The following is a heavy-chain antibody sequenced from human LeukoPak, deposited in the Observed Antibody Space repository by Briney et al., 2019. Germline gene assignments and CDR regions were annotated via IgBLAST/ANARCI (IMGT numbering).Heavy chain of an antibody. CDR3: AREVVGATTMSEYFQH. CDR1: GYTFTGYY. V-gene: IGHV1-2*02. Sequence: ASVKVSCKASGYTFTGYYMHWVRQAPGQGLEWMGWINPNSGGTNYAQKFQGRVTMTRDTSISTAYMEPSRLRSDDTAVYYCAREVVGATTMSEYFQHWGQGTLVTVSS. CDR2: INPNSGGT. J-gene: IGHJ1*01. D-gene: IGHD1-26*01.